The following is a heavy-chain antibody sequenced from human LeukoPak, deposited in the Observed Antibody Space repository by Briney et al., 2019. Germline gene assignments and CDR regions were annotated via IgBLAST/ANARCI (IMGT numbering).Heavy chain of an antibody. CDR1: GGTFSSYA. CDR3: ARPYSRDDFDY. CDR2: IIPIFGTA. Sequence: ASVKVSCKASGGTFSSYAISWVRQAPGQGLEWMGGIIPIFGTANYAQKFQGRVTMTRDTSISTAYMELSRLRSDDTAVYYCARPYSRDDFDYWGQGTLVTVSS. V-gene: IGHV1-69*05. D-gene: IGHD6-13*01. J-gene: IGHJ4*02.